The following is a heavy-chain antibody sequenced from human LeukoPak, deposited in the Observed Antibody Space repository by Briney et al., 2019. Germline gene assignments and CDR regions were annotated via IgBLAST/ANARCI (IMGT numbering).Heavy chain of an antibody. CDR2: IVVGSGNT. CDR3: AADGSADLRSYSGAFDI. D-gene: IGHD1-26*01. V-gene: IGHV1-58*02. Sequence: GASVKVSCKASGFTFTSSAMQWVRQARGQRLEWIGWIVVGSGNTNYAQKFQERVTITRDMSTSTAYMELSSLRSEDTAVYYCAADGSADLRSYSGAFDIWGQGTMVTVSS. J-gene: IGHJ3*02. CDR1: GFTFTSSA.